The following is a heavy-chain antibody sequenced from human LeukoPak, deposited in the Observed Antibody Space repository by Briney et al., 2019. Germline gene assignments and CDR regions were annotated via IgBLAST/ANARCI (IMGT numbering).Heavy chain of an antibody. Sequence: PGGSLRLSCAASGFRFSDYYMSWIRQAPGKGLEWFSYISSPGSTTYYADSVKGRFTISRDNAKNSLSLQMNSLRADDTAVYYCASGIQPRLSWFFDLSGRGTLVTASS. D-gene: IGHD5-18*01. CDR3: ASGIQPRLSWFFDL. CDR1: GFRFSDYY. V-gene: IGHV3-11*01. J-gene: IGHJ2*01. CDR2: ISSPGSTT.